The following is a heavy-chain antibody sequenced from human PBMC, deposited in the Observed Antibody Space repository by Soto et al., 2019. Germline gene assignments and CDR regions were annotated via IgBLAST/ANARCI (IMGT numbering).Heavy chain of an antibody. V-gene: IGHV1-69*01. CDR2: IIPIFGTA. CDR3: ARARVRDRRIAAAGYDYYGMDV. CDR1: GGTFSSYA. D-gene: IGHD6-13*01. Sequence: QVQLVQSGAEVKKPGSSVKVSCKASGGTFSSYAISWVRQAPGQGLEWMGGIIPIFGTANYAQKFQGRVTITADESTSTAYMELSSLRSEHTAVYYCARARVRDRRIAAAGYDYYGMDVWGQGTTVTVSS. J-gene: IGHJ6*02.